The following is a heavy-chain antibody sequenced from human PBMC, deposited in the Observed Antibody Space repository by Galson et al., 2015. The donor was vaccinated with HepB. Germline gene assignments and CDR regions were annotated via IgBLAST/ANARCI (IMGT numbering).Heavy chain of an antibody. CDR1: EFTFNIFG. D-gene: IGHD1-1*01. CDR2: ISYDGSSK. V-gene: IGHV3-30*03. Sequence: SLRLSCATSEFTFNIFGRHWVAQAPGKGLDWVPVISYDGSSKYYADSVRGRFTISRDNSKNTVYLQMNSLRLEDTAVYYCARDGPNWYYFDYWGQGTLVTVSS. CDR3: ARDGPNWYYFDY. J-gene: IGHJ4*02.